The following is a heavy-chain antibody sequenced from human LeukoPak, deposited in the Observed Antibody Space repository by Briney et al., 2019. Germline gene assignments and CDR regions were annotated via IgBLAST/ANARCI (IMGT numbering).Heavy chain of an antibody. CDR3: ARDPNSSSWAEPPYYYYMDV. D-gene: IGHD6-13*01. J-gene: IGHJ6*03. CDR2: INPSSGGT. CDR1: GYTFTGYY. Sequence: ASVKVSCKASGYTFTGYYMHWVRQAPGQGLEWMGWINPSSGGTNYAQKFQGRVTMTRDTSISTAYMELSRLRSDDTAVYYCARDPNSSSWAEPPYYYYMDVWGKGTTVTISS. V-gene: IGHV1-2*02.